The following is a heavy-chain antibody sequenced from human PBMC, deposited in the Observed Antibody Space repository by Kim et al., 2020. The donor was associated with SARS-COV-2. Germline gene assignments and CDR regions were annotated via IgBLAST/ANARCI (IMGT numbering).Heavy chain of an antibody. CDR3: AKEMGTSYYYYYGMDV. J-gene: IGHJ6*02. CDR1: GFTFSSYA. CDR2: ISGSGGST. Sequence: GGSLRLSCAASGFTFSSYAMSWVRQAPGKGLEWVSAISGSGGSTYYADSVKGRFTISRDNSKNTLYLQMNSLRAEDTAVYYCAKEMGTSYYYYYGMDVWGQGTTVTVSS. V-gene: IGHV3-23*01. D-gene: IGHD1-1*01.